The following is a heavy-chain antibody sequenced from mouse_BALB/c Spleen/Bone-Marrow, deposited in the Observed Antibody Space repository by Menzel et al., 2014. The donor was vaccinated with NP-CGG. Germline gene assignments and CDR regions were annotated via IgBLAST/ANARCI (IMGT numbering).Heavy chain of an antibody. CDR2: IHLSDSES. D-gene: IGHD3-3*01. J-gene: IGHJ3*01. CDR1: GYSFTSYW. CDR3: TRYDLTTRAFAY. V-gene: IGHV1-74*01. Sequence: QVHVKQSGAELVRPGASVKLSCKASGYSFTSYWMNWVKQRPGQGLEWIGTIHLSDSESRLNQKFKDKATLTVDKSSSTAYMQLSSPTSEDSAVYYCTRYDLTTRAFAYWGQGTLVTVSA.